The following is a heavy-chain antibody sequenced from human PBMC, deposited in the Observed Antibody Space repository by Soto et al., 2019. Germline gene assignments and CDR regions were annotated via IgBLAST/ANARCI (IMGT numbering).Heavy chain of an antibody. Sequence: SVKVSCKASGGTFSSYAISWVRQAPGQGLEWMGGIIPIFGTANYAQKFQGRVTITADESTSTAYMELSSLRSEDTAVYYCATPSITFGGVIVRPYYFDYWGQGTLVTVSS. CDR1: GGTFSSYA. CDR2: IIPIFGTA. D-gene: IGHD3-16*02. CDR3: ATPSITFGGVIVRPYYFDY. V-gene: IGHV1-69*13. J-gene: IGHJ4*02.